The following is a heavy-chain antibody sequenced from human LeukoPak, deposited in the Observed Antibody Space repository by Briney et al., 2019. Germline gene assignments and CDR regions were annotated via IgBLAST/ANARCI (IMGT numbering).Heavy chain of an antibody. V-gene: IGHV3-7*03. J-gene: IGHJ4*02. CDR3: AKDQGDFWTGYYTTFDY. CDR1: GFTLITYW. D-gene: IGHD3/OR15-3a*01. Sequence: HSGGSLRLSCAASGFTLITYWMTWVRQAPGKGLEWVANIKEDGSETYYADSGMGRFTISRDNAENSLFLQMNSLRAEDTAIYYCAKDQGDFWTGYYTTFDYWGQGTLVTVSS. CDR2: IKEDGSET.